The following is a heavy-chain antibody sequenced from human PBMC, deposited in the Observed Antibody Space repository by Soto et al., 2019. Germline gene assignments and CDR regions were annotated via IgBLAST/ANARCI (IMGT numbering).Heavy chain of an antibody. J-gene: IGHJ6*01. CDR1: VFTFSSYW. Sequence: VGSLRLSCASSVFTFSSYWMSCVRDSPGKWLEWVANIKQDGSEKYYVDSVKGRFTISRDNAKNSLYLQMNSLRAEDTAVYYCARDFASSFGYCRSTSCEYYYGMDVWGQGTTVIVS. CDR2: IKQDGSEK. CDR3: ARDFASSFGYCRSTSCEYYYGMDV. V-gene: IGHV3-7*03. D-gene: IGHD2-2*01.